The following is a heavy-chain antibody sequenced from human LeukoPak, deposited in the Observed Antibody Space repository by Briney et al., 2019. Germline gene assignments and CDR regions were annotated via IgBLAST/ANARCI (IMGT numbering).Heavy chain of an antibody. CDR2: IYTSGST. V-gene: IGHV4-4*07. CDR1: GGSISSYY. Sequence: SETLSLTCTVSGGSISSYYWSWIRQPAGKGLEWIGRIYTSGSTNYNPSLKSRVTMSVDTSKNQFSLKLSSVTAADTAVYYCARQPTDYDFWSGYTYYFDYWGQGTLVTVSS. D-gene: IGHD3-3*01. J-gene: IGHJ4*02. CDR3: ARQPTDYDFWSGYTYYFDY.